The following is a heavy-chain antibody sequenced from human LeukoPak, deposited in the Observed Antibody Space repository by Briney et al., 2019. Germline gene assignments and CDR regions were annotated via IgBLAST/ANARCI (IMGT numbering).Heavy chain of an antibody. Sequence: PSETLSLTCTVSGGSISGSGSSYSWVWIRQPPGKGLEWIGSIYYSGSTYYNPSLKSRVTISVDTSKNQFSLKLSSVTAADTAVYFCARTPRYSGNYYNAFDIWGQGTTVTVSS. CDR2: IYYSGST. J-gene: IGHJ3*02. CDR1: GGSISGSGSSYS. V-gene: IGHV4-39*01. D-gene: IGHD1-26*01. CDR3: ARTPRYSGNYYNAFDI.